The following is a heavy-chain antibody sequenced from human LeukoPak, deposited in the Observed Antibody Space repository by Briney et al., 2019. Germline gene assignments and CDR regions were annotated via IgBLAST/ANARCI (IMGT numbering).Heavy chain of an antibody. CDR1: GFTFSFYT. J-gene: IGHJ6*03. CDR3: AKGKSGSYYFYMDV. V-gene: IGHV3-21*06. Sequence: GGSLRLSCEASGFTFSFYTMNWVRQAPGKGLEWVSSISDGGSEIYYSDSVKGRFAVSRDDARNSLSLQMNSLRVEDTGIYYCAKGKSGSYYFYMDVWGKGSTVTVSS. CDR2: ISDGGSEI.